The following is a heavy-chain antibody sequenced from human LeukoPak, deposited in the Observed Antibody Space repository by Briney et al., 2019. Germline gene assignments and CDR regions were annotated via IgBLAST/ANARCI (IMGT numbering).Heavy chain of an antibody. CDR2: ISGTGNRT. J-gene: IGHJ4*02. CDR3: ARETPYSSSWTVFDY. Sequence: PGGSLRLSCAASGFTFSSYAMGWVRQAPGKGLEWVSAISGTGNRTYYADSVKGRFTISRDNAKNSLYLQMNSLRAEDTAVYYCARETPYSSSWTVFDYWGQGTLVTVSS. D-gene: IGHD6-13*01. CDR1: GFTFSSYA. V-gene: IGHV3-23*01.